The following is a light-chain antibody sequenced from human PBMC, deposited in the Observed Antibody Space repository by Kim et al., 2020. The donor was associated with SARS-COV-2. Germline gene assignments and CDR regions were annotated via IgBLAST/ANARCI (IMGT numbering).Light chain of an antibody. CDR1: TSDIGTYNS. V-gene: IGLV2-14*03. J-gene: IGLJ2*01. CDR3: SSYSSGTTLVL. Sequence: QSITISCTGSTSDIGTYNSVCWYQQHPGKAPKLLIYDVADRPSGISNRFSGSRYGNTASLTISGLQPEDEADYYCSSYSSGTTLVLFGGGTKLTVL. CDR2: DVA.